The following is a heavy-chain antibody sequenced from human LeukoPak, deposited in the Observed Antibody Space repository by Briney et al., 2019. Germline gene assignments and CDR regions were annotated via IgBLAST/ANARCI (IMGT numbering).Heavy chain of an antibody. D-gene: IGHD6-19*01. V-gene: IGHV3-21*01. CDR2: ISSSSSYI. CDR3: ARPETQYSSGLDGFDI. CDR1: GFTFNSHN. Sequence: GGPQRLSCAPSGFTFNSHNINCLPNSRGKGLVCVSPISSSSSYIYYADSVKGRFTIYRDNAKKKLYLQMNSLRNEDTAVYYCARPETQYSSGLDGFDIWGQGTMVTVSS. J-gene: IGHJ3*02.